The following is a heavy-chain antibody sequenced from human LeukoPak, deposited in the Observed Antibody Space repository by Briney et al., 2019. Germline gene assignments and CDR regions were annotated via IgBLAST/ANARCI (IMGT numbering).Heavy chain of an antibody. Sequence: GGSLRLSCAASGFTFRGSAMLWVRQASGKGLEWVGRIRSKANSYATAYAASVKGRFTISRDDSKNTAYLQMNSLKTEDTAVYYCTRPTVGYCSSTSCPIRIWGQGTLVTVSS. J-gene: IGHJ4*02. V-gene: IGHV3-73*01. CDR3: TRPTVGYCSSTSCPIRI. D-gene: IGHD2-2*01. CDR1: GFTFRGSA. CDR2: IRSKANSYAT.